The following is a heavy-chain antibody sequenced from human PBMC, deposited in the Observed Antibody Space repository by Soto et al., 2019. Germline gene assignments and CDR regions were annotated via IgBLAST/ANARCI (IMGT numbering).Heavy chain of an antibody. CDR1: GYSFTSYW. Sequence: GESLKISCKGSGYSFTSYWISWVRQMPGKGLEWMGRIDPSDSYTNYSPSFQGHVTISADKSISTAYLQWSSLKASETAMYYCARKDAYSNYYYYGMDVWGQGTTVTVSS. J-gene: IGHJ6*02. CDR2: IDPSDSYT. V-gene: IGHV5-10-1*01. CDR3: ARKDAYSNYYYYGMDV. D-gene: IGHD4-4*01.